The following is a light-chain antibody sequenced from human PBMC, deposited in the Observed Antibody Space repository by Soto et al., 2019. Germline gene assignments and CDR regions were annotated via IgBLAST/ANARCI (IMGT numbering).Light chain of an antibody. CDR3: APWDDGLKGWV. J-gene: IGLJ3*02. V-gene: IGLV1-44*01. CDR1: SSNIGSNT. CDR2: SNN. Sequence: QSVLTQPPSASGTPGQRVTISCSGSSSNIGSNTVNWYQQLPGTAPKLLIYSNNQRPSGVPDRFSGSKSGTSASLAISGLESEDEGDYYWAPWDDGLKGWVFGGGTKVTAL.